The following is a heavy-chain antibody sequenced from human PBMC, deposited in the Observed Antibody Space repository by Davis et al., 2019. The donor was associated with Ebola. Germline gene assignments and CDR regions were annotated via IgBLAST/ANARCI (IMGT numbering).Heavy chain of an antibody. CDR1: GFTFSSYS. V-gene: IGHV3-48*02. CDR3: ARTKGTVTTGADY. J-gene: IGHJ4*02. D-gene: IGHD4-17*01. CDR2: ISSSSSTI. Sequence: GESLKISCAASGFTFSSYSMNWVRQAPGKGLEWVSYISSSSSTIYYADSVKGRFTISRDNAKNSLYLQMNSLRDEDTAVYYCARTKGTVTTGADYWGQGTLVTVSS.